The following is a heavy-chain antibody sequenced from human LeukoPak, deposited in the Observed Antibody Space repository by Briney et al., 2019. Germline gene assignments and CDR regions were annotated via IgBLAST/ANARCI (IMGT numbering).Heavy chain of an antibody. D-gene: IGHD6-19*01. Sequence: GGSLRLSCAASGFTFSDYYMSWIRQAPGKGLEWVSYISSSGSTIYYADSVKGRFTISRDNAKNSLYLQMNSLRAEDTAVYYCASDNSEQWLVQGDYWGQGTLVTVSS. CDR3: ASDNSEQWLVQGDY. V-gene: IGHV3-11*04. CDR1: GFTFSDYY. CDR2: ISSSGSTI. J-gene: IGHJ4*02.